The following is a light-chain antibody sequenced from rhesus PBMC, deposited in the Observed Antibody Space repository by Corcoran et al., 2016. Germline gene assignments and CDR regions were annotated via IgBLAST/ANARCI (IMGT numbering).Light chain of an antibody. CDR3: LQDYTTPFT. CDR1: QGIKKE. Sequence: DIQMTQSPSSLSASVGDRVTVTCRASQGIKKELSWYQQKSGKAPTLLIYAASSLQTGVSSRSSGSVSGTYYTLTISSLQPEDVATYYCLQDYTTPFTFGPGTKLDIK. CDR2: AAS. J-gene: IGKJ3*01. V-gene: IGKV1-94*01.